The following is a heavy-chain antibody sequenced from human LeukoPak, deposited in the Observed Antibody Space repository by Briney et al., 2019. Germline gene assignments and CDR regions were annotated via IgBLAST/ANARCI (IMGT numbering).Heavy chain of an antibody. V-gene: IGHV1-69*04. CDR3: ARDSITMIAGDYYYYMDV. J-gene: IGHJ6*03. CDR2: IIPILGIA. D-gene: IGHD3-22*01. Sequence: GSSVKVSCKASGGTFSSYTISWVRQAPGQGLEWMGRIIPILGIANYAQKFQGRVTITADKSTSTAYMELSSLRSEDTAVYYCARDSITMIAGDYYYYMDVWGKGTTVTVSS. CDR1: GGTFSSYT.